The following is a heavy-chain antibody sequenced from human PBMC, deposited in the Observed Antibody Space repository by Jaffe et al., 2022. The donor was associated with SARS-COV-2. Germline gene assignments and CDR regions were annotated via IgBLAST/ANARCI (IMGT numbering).Heavy chain of an antibody. D-gene: IGHD3-22*01. CDR3: ARGPPTLTYPYYYDSSGLFDY. V-gene: IGHV3-7*01. J-gene: IGHJ4*02. Sequence: EVQLVESGGGLVQPGGSLRLSCAASGFTFSSYWMSWVRQAPGKGLEWVANIKQDGSEKYYVDSVKGRFTISRDNAKNSLYLQMNSLRAEDTAVYYCARGPPTLTYPYYYDSSGLFDYWGQGTLVTVSS. CDR1: GFTFSSYW. CDR2: IKQDGSEK.